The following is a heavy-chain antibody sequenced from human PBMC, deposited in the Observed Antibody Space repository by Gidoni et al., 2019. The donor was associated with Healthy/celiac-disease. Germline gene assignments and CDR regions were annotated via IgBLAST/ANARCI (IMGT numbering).Heavy chain of an antibody. CDR1: GGTFSSYG. V-gene: IGHV1-69*01. J-gene: IGHJ5*02. CDR2: IIPMSGTA. Sequence: QVQLVQSGAEVKKTGSSVKVSCKASGGTFSSYGINWLRQAPGQGLEWMGGIIPMSGTANYAQKFQGRVTITADESTRTGYMELNSLRSEDTAIYYCARDYGDPNWFDPWGQGTQVTVSS. CDR3: ARDYGDPNWFDP. D-gene: IGHD4-17*01.